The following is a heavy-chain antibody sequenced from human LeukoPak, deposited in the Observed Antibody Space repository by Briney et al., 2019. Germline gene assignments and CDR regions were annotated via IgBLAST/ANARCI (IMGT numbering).Heavy chain of an antibody. CDR3: ARVRRYYDTTGSDDAFDI. J-gene: IGHJ3*02. CDR2: INTDGTST. V-gene: IGHV3-74*01. Sequence: GGSLRLSRAASGFTFSNYWMHWVRLAPGKGLVWVSRINTDGTSTHYADSVKGRFTISRDNAMNTLYLQMNSLRAEDTAVYYCARVRRYYDTTGSDDAFDIWGQGTMVTVSS. CDR1: GFTFSNYW. D-gene: IGHD3-22*01.